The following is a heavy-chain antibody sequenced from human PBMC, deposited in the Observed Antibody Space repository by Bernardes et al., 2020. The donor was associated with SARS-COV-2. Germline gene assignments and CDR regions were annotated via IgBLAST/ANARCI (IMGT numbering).Heavy chain of an antibody. D-gene: IGHD5-12*01. V-gene: IGHV6-1*01. Sequence: SQTLSLTCAISGDSVSSTINTWNWIRQSPSRGLEWLGRTYYRSKWYNDYAVSVKSRLTINPDTSKNQFSLQLNSVTPEDTAVYYCARGGYRGNSGFDYWGQGTLVTVSS. CDR1: GDSVSSTINT. CDR3: ARGGYRGNSGFDY. CDR2: TYYRSKWYN. J-gene: IGHJ4*02.